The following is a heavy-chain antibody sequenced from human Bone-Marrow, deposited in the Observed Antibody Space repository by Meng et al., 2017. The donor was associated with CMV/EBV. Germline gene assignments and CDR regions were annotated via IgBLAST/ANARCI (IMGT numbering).Heavy chain of an antibody. J-gene: IGHJ6*02. V-gene: IGHV1-69*05. Sequence: SVKVSCKASGGTFSSYAISWVRQAPGQGLEWMGGIIPIFGTANYAQKFQGRVTMTRDTSTSTLYMDLSSLRSEDTAVYYCARQAPPGGMYVWGQGTTVTVSS. CDR1: GGTFSSYA. CDR3: ARQAPPGGMYV. CDR2: IIPIFGTA.